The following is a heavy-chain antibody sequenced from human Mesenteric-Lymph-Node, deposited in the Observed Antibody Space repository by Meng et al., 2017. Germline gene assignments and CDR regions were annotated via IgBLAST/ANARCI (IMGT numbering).Heavy chain of an antibody. Sequence: QVQVWQSGSGCNKPGAPVKFYCKASGYPFTRYTRHCVRQAPGQGLEWMGWINTYTGNPTYAQGFTGRFVFSLDTSVTTAYLQISSLKAEDTAVYYCGRDIPGGEADYWGQGTLVTVSS. CDR1: GYPFTRYT. V-gene: IGHV7-4-1*02. CDR3: GRDIPGGEADY. D-gene: IGHD2-21*01. CDR2: INTYTGNP. J-gene: IGHJ4*02.